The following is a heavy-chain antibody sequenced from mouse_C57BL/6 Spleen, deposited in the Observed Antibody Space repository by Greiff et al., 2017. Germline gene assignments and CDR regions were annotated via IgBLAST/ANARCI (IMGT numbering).Heavy chain of an antibody. J-gene: IGHJ4*01. CDR2: IDPSDSYT. D-gene: IGHD3-2*02. Sequence: QVQLKQPGAELVRPGTSVKLSCKASGYTFTSYWMHWVKQRPGQGLEWIGVIDPSDSYTNYNQKFKGKATLTVDTSSSTAYMQLSSLTSEDSAVYYCARSPSSGYDYAMDYWGQGTSVTVSS. CDR1: GYTFTSYW. CDR3: ARSPSSGYDYAMDY. V-gene: IGHV1-59*01.